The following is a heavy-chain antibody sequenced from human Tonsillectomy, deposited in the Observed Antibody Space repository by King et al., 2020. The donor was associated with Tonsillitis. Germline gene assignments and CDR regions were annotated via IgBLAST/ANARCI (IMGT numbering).Heavy chain of an antibody. D-gene: IGHD2-15*01. CDR1: GFTFSSYA. CDR3: AEEHSYCSGGSCYFFDY. CDR2: ISGSGGST. Sequence: VQLVESGGGSVQPGGSLRLSCAASGFTFSSYAMGWVRQAPGEGLEWVSVISGSGGSTYYADSVKGRFTISRDNSKNTLYLQMNSLRAEDTAEYYCAEEHSYCSGGSCYFFDYWGQGTLVTVSS. V-gene: IGHV3-23*04. J-gene: IGHJ4*02.